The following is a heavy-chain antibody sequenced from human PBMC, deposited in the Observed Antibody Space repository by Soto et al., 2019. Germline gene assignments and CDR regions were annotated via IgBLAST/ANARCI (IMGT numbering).Heavy chain of an antibody. CDR3: AKTRAAMAFPDAFDI. J-gene: IGHJ3*02. CDR1: GYTFTSYG. Sequence: GASVKVSCKASGYTFTSYGISWVRQAPGQGLEWMGWISAYNGNTNYAQKLQGRVTMTTDTSTSTAYMELRSLRSDDTAVYYCAKTRAAMAFPDAFDIWGQGTMVTVSS. CDR2: ISAYNGNT. V-gene: IGHV1-18*01. D-gene: IGHD2-2*01.